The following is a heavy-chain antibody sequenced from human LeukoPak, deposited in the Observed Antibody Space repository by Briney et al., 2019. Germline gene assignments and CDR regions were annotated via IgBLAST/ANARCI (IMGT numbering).Heavy chain of an antibody. CDR1: GYSFTGHW. V-gene: IGHV5-51*01. CDR3: ARLPQEGYFSGVDV. Sequence: GESLKISRKGSGYSFTGHWIGLVRQMPGKGLEWMGIIYPGDSDTRYNPSFQGQVTISADKSINTAYLQWSSLEASDTAMYYCARLPQEGYFSGVDVWGQGTTVIVSS. J-gene: IGHJ6*02. CDR2: IYPGDSDT.